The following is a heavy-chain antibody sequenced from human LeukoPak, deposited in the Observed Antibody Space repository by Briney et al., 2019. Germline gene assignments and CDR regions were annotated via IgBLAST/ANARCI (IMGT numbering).Heavy chain of an antibody. D-gene: IGHD3-16*01. CDR2: IKQDGSEK. CDR1: GFPFSSYW. J-gene: IGHJ4*02. V-gene: IGHV3-7*01. CDR3: ARDIFFGVGSFVY. Sequence: GSLRLSCTASGFPFSSYWMSWVRQAPGKGLEWVANIKQDGSEKYYVDSVKGRFTISRDNAKNSLYLQMNSLRAEDTAVYYCARDIFFGVGSFVYWGQGTLVTVSS.